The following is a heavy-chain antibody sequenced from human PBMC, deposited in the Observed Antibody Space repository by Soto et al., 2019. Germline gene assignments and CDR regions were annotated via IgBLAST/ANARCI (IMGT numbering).Heavy chain of an antibody. V-gene: IGHV3-48*02. D-gene: IGHD3-10*01. CDR3: ARGRLWSFDF. CDR2: ISSDSGTI. Sequence: GGSLRLSCVVSGFSFRIYSMSWVRQAPGKGLEWISYISSDSGTIYYADTLKGRFTISRDNGKNSLYLQMNSLTDEDTAVYYCARGRLWSFDFWGQGTLVTVS. CDR1: GFSFRIYS. J-gene: IGHJ4*02.